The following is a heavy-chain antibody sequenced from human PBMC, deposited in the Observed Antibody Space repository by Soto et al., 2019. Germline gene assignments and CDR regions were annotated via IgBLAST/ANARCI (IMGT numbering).Heavy chain of an antibody. V-gene: IGHV3-21*01. Sequence: EVQLVESGGGLVKPGGSLRLSCAGSGITFGSYTINWVRHAPGKGLEWVASISSSGSYTYYADSVKGRFTISRDNAKTSVFLEMSSLRVEDTAVYYCARDRCPNGVWYFRHWGQGTPVTVSS. J-gene: IGHJ4*02. D-gene: IGHD2-8*01. CDR1: GITFGSYT. CDR2: ISSSGSYT. CDR3: ARDRCPNGVWYFRH.